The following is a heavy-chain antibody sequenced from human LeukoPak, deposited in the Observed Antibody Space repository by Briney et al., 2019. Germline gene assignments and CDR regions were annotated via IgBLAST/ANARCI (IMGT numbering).Heavy chain of an antibody. V-gene: IGHV3-74*01. CDR2: INSDGSST. CDR1: GFTFSSYW. CDR3: AKDSGIAVAGRRWGYFDY. Sequence: PGGSLRLSCAASGFTFSSYWMHWVRQAPGKGLVWVSRINSDGSSTSYADSVKGRFTISRDNAKNSLYLQMNSLRAEDTALYYCAKDSGIAVAGRRWGYFDYWGQGTLVTVSS. D-gene: IGHD6-19*01. J-gene: IGHJ4*02.